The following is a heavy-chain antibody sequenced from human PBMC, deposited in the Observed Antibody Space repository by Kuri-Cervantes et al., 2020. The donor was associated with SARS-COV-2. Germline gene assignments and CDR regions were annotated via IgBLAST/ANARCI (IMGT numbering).Heavy chain of an antibody. D-gene: IGHD3-22*01. CDR1: GYTFTSYY. CDR3: ARSTAFRGLVVISQGGAFDI. J-gene: IGHJ3*02. CDR2: INSNSGGT. V-gene: IGHV1-2*04. Sequence: GESLKISCNVSGYTFTSYYMNRVRQPPGQGLEWIGWINSNSGGTNYAQKIHGWATITRETSIRIVYMVLSRLSSDDTAFYYCARSTAFRGLVVISQGGAFDIWGQGTRGTDSS.